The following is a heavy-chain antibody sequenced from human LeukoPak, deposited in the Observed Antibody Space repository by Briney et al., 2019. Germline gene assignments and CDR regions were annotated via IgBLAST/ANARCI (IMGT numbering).Heavy chain of an antibody. J-gene: IGHJ6*02. CDR2: IYYSGST. CDR1: GGSISSGDYY. CDR3: ARDQGPYDYSYGMDV. Sequence: PSETLSLTCTVSGGSISSGDYYWSWLRQPPGKGLEWIGYIYYSGSTYYNPSLKSRVTISVDTSKNQFSLKLSSVTAADTAVYYCARDQGPYDYSYGMDVWGQGTTVTVSS. V-gene: IGHV4-30-4*01. D-gene: IGHD3-16*01.